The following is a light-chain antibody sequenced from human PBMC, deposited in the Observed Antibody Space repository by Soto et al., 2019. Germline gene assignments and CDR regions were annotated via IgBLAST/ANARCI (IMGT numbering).Light chain of an antibody. CDR1: QSVSSSY. Sequence: EVVLTQPPGTLSLSPGERATLSCRASQSVSSSYLAWYQQKPGQAPRLLIYGASSRATGIPDRFSGSGSGTDFTLTISRLEPADFAVYYCQQYGSSPTYTFGQGTKLE. V-gene: IGKV3-20*01. CDR3: QQYGSSPTYT. CDR2: GAS. J-gene: IGKJ2*01.